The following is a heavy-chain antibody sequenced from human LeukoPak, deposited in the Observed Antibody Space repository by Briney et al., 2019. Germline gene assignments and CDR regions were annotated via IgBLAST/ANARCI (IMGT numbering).Heavy chain of an antibody. Sequence: PGGSLRLSCTASGFTFSAYTMHWVRRAPGKGLEWVSSITSSGRYVYFVDSVKGRFTISRDNAKNSVFLQMNDLRAGDTALYYCASRRSGWPNDAFDIWGQGTMVIVTS. CDR3: ASRRSGWPNDAFDI. V-gene: IGHV3-21*04. CDR2: ITSSGRYV. CDR1: GFTFSAYT. D-gene: IGHD6-19*01. J-gene: IGHJ3*02.